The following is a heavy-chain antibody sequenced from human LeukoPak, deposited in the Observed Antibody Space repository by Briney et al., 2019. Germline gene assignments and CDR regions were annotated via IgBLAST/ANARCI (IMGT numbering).Heavy chain of an antibody. J-gene: IGHJ5*02. V-gene: IGHV1-2*02. CDR1: GYSFTAHY. CDR3: ARDRTSSSSLDWFDP. CDR2: INPNSGGT. Sequence: ASVKVSCKTSGYSFTAHYIHWVRQAPGQGLEWMGWINPNSGGTNYAQKFQGRVTMTRDTSISTAYMELSRLRSDDTAVYYCARDRTSSSSLDWFDPWGQGTLVTVSS. D-gene: IGHD6-6*01.